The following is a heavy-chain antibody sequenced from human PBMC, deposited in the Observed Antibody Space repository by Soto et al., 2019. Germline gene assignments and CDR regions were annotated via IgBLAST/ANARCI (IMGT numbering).Heavy chain of an antibody. CDR2: ISADNHNT. CDR1: GYTFTSYV. V-gene: IGHV1-18*01. Sequence: QVHLLQSGLEVKRPGASVKVSCKTSGYTFTSYVISWVRQAPGQGLEWMGWISADNHNTNVAQNFQGRVTMTTDTSTTTVFLELSNLRSDDTAVYYCAREKRNYDALDYWGQGTLVTVSS. D-gene: IGHD3-22*01. CDR3: AREKRNYDALDY. J-gene: IGHJ4*02.